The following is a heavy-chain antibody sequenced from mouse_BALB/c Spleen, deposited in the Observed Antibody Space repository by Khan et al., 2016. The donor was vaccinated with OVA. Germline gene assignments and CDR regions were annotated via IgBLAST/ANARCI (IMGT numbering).Heavy chain of an antibody. J-gene: IGHJ3*01. D-gene: IGHD1-2*01. CDR1: GFTFSDYG. V-gene: IGHV5-15*02. CDR3: ARGGGTAPYAY. Sequence: EVKLVESGGGLVQPGGSRKLSCAASGFTFSDYGMAWVRQAPGKGPEWVAFISDLAYTFYYADTVTGRFTLSRENAKNTLYLEMSSLRSGDTAMDYCARGGGTAPYAYWGQGTLVTVSA. CDR2: ISDLAYTF.